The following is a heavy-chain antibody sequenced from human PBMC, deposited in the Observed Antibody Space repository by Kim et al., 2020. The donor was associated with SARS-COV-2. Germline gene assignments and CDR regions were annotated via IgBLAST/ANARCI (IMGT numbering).Heavy chain of an antibody. Sequence: SETLSLTCTVSGGSISSSSYYWGWIRQPPGKGLEWIGSIYYSGSTYYNPSLKSRVTISVDTSKNQFSLKLSSVTAADTAVYYCARRRPHPPGAFDYWGQGTLVTVSS. D-gene: IGHD3-10*01. J-gene: IGHJ4*02. CDR2: IYYSGST. CDR1: GGSISSSSYY. V-gene: IGHV4-39*01. CDR3: ARRRPHPPGAFDY.